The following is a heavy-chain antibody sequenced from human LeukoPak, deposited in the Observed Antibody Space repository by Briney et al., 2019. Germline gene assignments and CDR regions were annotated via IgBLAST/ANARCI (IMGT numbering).Heavy chain of an antibody. D-gene: IGHD5-12*01. J-gene: IGHJ6*02. Sequence: SETLSLTCAVYGGSFSGYHWSWIRQPPGKGLEWIGEINHSGSTNYNPSLKSRVTISVDTSKNQFSLKLSSVTAADTAVYYCARVEADSGYEIGSRYGMDAWGQGTTVTVSS. CDR2: INHSGST. CDR1: GGSFSGYH. V-gene: IGHV4-34*01. CDR3: ARVEADSGYEIGSRYGMDA.